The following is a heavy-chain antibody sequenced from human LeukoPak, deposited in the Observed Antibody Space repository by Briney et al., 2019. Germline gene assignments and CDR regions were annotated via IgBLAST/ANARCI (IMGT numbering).Heavy chain of an antibody. CDR2: MNPNSGNT. J-gene: IGHJ5*02. CDR3: ARASFGYDILTGYRDNWFDP. D-gene: IGHD3-9*01. V-gene: IGHV1-8*01. CDR1: GYTFTSYD. Sequence: ASVKVSCKASGYTFTSYDINWVRQATGQGLEWMGRMNPNSGNTGYAQKFQGRVTMTRNTSISTAYMELSSLRSEDTAVYYCARASFGYDILTGYRDNWFDPWGQGTLVTVSS.